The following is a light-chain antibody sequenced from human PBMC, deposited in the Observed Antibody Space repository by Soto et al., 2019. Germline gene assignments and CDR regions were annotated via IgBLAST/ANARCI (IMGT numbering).Light chain of an antibody. CDR1: QGISSW. J-gene: IGKJ5*01. Sequence: DSRRTQAPSSVSASKRDGVTITCRASQGISSWLAWYQQKPGKAPKLLIYAASSLQSGVPSRFSGSGSGTDFTLTISSLQPEDFATYYCQQANSLPFTFGQGTRLEVK. CDR2: AAS. CDR3: QQANSLPFT. V-gene: IGKV1D-12*01.